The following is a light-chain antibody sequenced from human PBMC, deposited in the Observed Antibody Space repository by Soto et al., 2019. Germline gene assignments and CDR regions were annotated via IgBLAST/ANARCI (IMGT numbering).Light chain of an antibody. CDR3: QQYNKWPPIT. CDR1: QSVGSK. Sequence: EIVLTQSPGTLSLSPGERATLSCRASQSVGSKLAWYQQKPGQAPRLLIYDASTRATGIPARFSGSGSGTEFTLTISSLQSEDFAVYYCQQYNKWPPITFGQGTRLEI. J-gene: IGKJ5*01. V-gene: IGKV3-15*01. CDR2: DAS.